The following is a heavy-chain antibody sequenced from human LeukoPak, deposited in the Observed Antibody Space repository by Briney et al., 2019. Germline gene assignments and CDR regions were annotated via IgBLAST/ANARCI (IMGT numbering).Heavy chain of an antibody. J-gene: IGHJ5*02. CDR3: ARGSLVDEMFDP. D-gene: IGHD2-15*01. Sequence: SETLSLTCTVSGGSISSSNYYWNWIRQPAGKGLEWIGRIYTSGSTNYNPSLKSRVTISVDTSKNQFSLKLSSVTAADTAVYYCARGSLVDEMFDPWGQGTLVTVSS. V-gene: IGHV4-61*02. CDR2: IYTSGST. CDR1: GGSISSSNYY.